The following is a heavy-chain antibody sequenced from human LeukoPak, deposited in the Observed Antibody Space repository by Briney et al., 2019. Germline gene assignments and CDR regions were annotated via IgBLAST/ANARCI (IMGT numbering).Heavy chain of an antibody. V-gene: IGHV4-59*12. CDR1: NASIRSYS. Sequence: SETLSLTCTVSNASIRSYSCNWIRQPPGKGLEWIGDLFCSGSTNYNPSLKSRVTMSVDMSKNQFSLKLRSVTAADTAVYYCARDVVAARGSFDYWGQGTLVTVSS. CDR2: LFCSGST. J-gene: IGHJ4*02. D-gene: IGHD2-2*01. CDR3: ARDVVAARGSFDY.